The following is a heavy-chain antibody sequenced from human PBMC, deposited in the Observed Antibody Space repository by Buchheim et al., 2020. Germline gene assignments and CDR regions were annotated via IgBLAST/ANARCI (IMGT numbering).Heavy chain of an antibody. J-gene: IGHJ4*02. V-gene: IGHV3-7*01. Sequence: EVQLVESGGGLVQPGGSLRLSCGASGFTFSSYWMSWVRQAPGKGLELVANIKHDVTAQFYVDSVTGRFTISRDNAKNYLYLQMNSLRDEDTAVYYCSRAEDYWGQGTL. D-gene: IGHD1-14*01. CDR2: IKHDVTAQ. CDR1: GFTFSSYW. CDR3: SRAEDY.